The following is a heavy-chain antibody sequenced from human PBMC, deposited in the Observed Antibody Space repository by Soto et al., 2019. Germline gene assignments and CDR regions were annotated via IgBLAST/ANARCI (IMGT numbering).Heavy chain of an antibody. J-gene: IGHJ4*02. D-gene: IGHD3-3*01. CDR2: ILPVSAPP. CDR3: ATDSNYDVSNSF. V-gene: IGHV1-69*13. Sequence: ASVKVSCKASAGTLNNYAINWVRQAPGQGLEWVGGILPVSAPPDYAQKFQGRVSITADHSTGTVYMELSRLKSDDTAVYFCATDSNYDVSNSFWGQGTLVTRLL. CDR1: AGTLNNYA.